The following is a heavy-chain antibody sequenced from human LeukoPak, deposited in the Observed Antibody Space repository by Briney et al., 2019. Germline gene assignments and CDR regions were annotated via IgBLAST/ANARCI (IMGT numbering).Heavy chain of an antibody. D-gene: IGHD6-13*01. V-gene: IGHV1-2*02. CDR3: AREYSSSWYGSRMFDP. CDR2: INPNSGGT. CDR1: GYTFTGYY. J-gene: IGHJ5*02. Sequence: ASVKVSCKASGYTFTGYYMHWVRQAPGQGLEWMGWINPNSGGTNYAQKFQGRVTMTRDTSISTAYMELSRLRSDDTAVYYCAREYSSSWYGSRMFDPWGRGTLVTVSS.